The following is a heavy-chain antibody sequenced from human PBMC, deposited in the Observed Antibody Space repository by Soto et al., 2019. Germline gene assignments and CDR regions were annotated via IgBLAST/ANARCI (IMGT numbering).Heavy chain of an antibody. CDR2: ISSSSSTI. J-gene: IGHJ3*02. CDR1: GFTFSSYS. V-gene: IGHV3-48*02. CDR3: ARDPTGAFDI. Sequence: GGSLRLSCAASGFTFSSYSMNWVRQAPGKGLEWVSYISSSSSTIYYADSVKGRFTISRDNAKNSLYLQMSSLRDEDTTVYYCARDPTGAFDIWGQGTMVTVSS.